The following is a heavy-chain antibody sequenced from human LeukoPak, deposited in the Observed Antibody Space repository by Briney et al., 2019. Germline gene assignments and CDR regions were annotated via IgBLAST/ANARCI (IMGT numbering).Heavy chain of an antibody. CDR1: GFSISISG. CDR2: ISYGGSDK. CDR3: ARDAAAAGIEAFDI. V-gene: IGHV3-30*03. J-gene: IGHJ3*02. Sequence: PGRSLRLSCAASGFSISISGTHWVRQAPGKGLEWVAVISYGGSDKYYTDSVKGRFTISRDNAKNSLYLQLNSLRAEDTAVYYCARDAAAAGIEAFDIWGQGTMVTVSS. D-gene: IGHD6-13*01.